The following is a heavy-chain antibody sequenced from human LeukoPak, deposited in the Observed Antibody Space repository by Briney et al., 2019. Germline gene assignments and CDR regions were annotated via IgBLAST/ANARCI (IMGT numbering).Heavy chain of an antibody. Sequence: PGGSLRLSCAASRFTFSSYWMSWVRQAPGRGLEWVANIEKDGSKKNYVDSVKGRFTISRDNAKNSLFLQMNSLRDEDTAVYYCATNSDYRFAYWGQGTLVTVSS. CDR2: IEKDGSKK. CDR3: ATNSDYRFAY. D-gene: IGHD3-22*01. J-gene: IGHJ4*02. CDR1: RFTFSSYW. V-gene: IGHV3-7*01.